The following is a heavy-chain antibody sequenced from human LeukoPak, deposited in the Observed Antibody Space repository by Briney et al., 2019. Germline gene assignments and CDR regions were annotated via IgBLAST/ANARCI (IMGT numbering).Heavy chain of an antibody. Sequence: SETLSLTCIVSGGSITSYYWNWIRQPPGKGLEWIGYIYHSGSTYYNPSLKSRVTISVDRSKNQFSLKLSSVTAADTAVYYCARDRYGDHTYFDYWGQGTLVTVSS. CDR3: ARDRYGDHTYFDY. V-gene: IGHV4-59*12. D-gene: IGHD4-17*01. J-gene: IGHJ4*02. CDR2: IYHSGST. CDR1: GGSITSYY.